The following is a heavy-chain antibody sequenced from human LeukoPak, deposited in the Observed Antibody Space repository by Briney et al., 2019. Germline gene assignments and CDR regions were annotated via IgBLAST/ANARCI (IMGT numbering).Heavy chain of an antibody. CDR1: GDTFNTYG. J-gene: IGHJ4*02. Sequence: ASVKVSCKASGDTFNTYGISWVRQAPGQGLEWMGGIIPILGTANNAQKFQGRVTITADESTSTVYMELSSLRSEDTAVYFCARLGCNNGSCYKYYFDYWGQGTLVTVSS. CDR2: IIPILGTA. CDR3: ARLGCNNGSCYKYYFDY. V-gene: IGHV1-69*13. D-gene: IGHD2-15*01.